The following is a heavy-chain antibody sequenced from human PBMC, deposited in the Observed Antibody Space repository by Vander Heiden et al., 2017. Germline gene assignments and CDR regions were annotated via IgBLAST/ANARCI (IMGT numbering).Heavy chain of an antibody. J-gene: IGHJ1*01. D-gene: IGHD3-22*01. V-gene: IGHV3-72*01. CDR2: IRNKAASHTT. Sequence: EVQLVDSGGGLLQPGVSLRLSCVGPGLTFSDHYMDWVRQAPGKGLEWVGRIRNKAASHTTAYAASVEGRFAISRDDSKNSLYLQLNSLKTEDTAMYYCATSPSSGYNWGQGTQVTVSS. CDR1: GLTFSDHY. CDR3: ATSPSSGYN.